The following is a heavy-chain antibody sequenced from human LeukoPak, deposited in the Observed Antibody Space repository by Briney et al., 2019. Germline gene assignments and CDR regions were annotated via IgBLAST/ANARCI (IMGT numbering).Heavy chain of an antibody. CDR3: ARDEDGYNRFDS. CDR1: GGSISSGGYY. D-gene: IGHD5-24*01. CDR2: IYYSGST. V-gene: IGHV4-31*03. Sequence: SETLSLTCTVSGGSISSGGYYWSWIRQHPGEGLEWIGYIYYSGSTYYNPSLKSRVTISVDTSKNQFSLKLNSVTAADAAVYYCARDEDGYNRFDSWGQGTLVTVSS. J-gene: IGHJ4*02.